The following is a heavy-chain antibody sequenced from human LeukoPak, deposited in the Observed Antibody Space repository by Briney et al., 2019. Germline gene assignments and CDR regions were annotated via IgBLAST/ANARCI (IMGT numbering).Heavy chain of an antibody. V-gene: IGHV3-48*01. CDR1: GFTFSSYS. CDR2: ITSTSSTI. D-gene: IGHD3-22*01. J-gene: IGHJ4*02. CDR3: ARVLHKRNYDSSVYYGY. Sequence: GGSLRLSCVASGFTFSSYSMNWVRQAPGKGLEWVSYITSTSSTIFYADSVKGRFTISRDNAKNSLSLQMNSLRAEDTAVYYCARVLHKRNYDSSVYYGYWGQGTLVTVSS.